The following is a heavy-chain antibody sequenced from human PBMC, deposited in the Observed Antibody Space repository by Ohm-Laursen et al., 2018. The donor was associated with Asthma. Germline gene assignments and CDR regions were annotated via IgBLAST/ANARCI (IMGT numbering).Heavy chain of an antibody. D-gene: IGHD3-22*01. CDR1: GFTFNYYD. Sequence: SLRLSCAASGFTFNYYDMQRVRQAPGKGLDWVAFISYDGSRKHYADSVKGRFTMSRDNSENTLFLQMNSLRPDDTAVYYCVGGSGYPPDYWGQGTLVTVSS. CDR2: ISYDGSRK. CDR3: VGGSGYPPDY. V-gene: IGHV3-30*03. J-gene: IGHJ4*02.